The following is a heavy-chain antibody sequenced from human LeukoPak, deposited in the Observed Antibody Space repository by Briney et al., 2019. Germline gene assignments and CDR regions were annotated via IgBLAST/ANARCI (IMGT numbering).Heavy chain of an antibody. CDR3: AKADGSGTYYTRPSDY. V-gene: IGHV3-23*01. CDR2: ISGSSINT. D-gene: IGHD3-10*01. Sequence: HPGGSLRLSCAASGFTFSSYAMSWVRQAPGKGLEWVSGISGSSINTYYADSVKGRFTISRDNSQNTLYLQMSSLRAEDSAVYFCAKADGSGTYYTRPSDYWGQGTLVTVSS. J-gene: IGHJ4*02. CDR1: GFTFSSYA.